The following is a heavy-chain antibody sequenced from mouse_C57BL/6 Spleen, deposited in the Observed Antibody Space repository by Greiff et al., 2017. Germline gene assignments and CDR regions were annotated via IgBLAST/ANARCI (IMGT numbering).Heavy chain of an antibody. V-gene: IGHV1-82*01. CDR1: GYAFSSSW. CDR2: IYPGDGDT. D-gene: IGHD1-1*01. Sequence: QVKLQQSGPELVKPGASVKISCKASGYAFSSSWMNWVKQRPGTGLEWIGRIYPGDGDTNYNGKFKGKATLTADKSSSTAYMPRSSLTSADSAVYCCASSGYYGVDYWGQGTTLTVSS. J-gene: IGHJ2*01. CDR3: ASSGYYGVDY.